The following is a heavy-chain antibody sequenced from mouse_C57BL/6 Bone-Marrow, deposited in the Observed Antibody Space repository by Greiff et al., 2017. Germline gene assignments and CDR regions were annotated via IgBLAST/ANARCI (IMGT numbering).Heavy chain of an antibody. V-gene: IGHV1-22*01. Sequence: VQLQQSGPELVKPGASVKMSCKASGYTFTDYNMHWVKQSHGKSLEWIGYINPNNGGTSYNQKFKGKATLPVNKSSSTAYMELRSLTSEDSAVYDFAWMRRWYFDVWGTGTTVTVSS. CDR3: AWMRRWYFDV. J-gene: IGHJ1*03. CDR1: GYTFTDYN. CDR2: INPNNGGT.